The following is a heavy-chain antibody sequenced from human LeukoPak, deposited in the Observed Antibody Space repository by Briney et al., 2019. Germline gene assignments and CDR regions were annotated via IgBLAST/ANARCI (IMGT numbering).Heavy chain of an antibody. D-gene: IGHD6-19*01. CDR3: ATLTVASSFDY. CDR1: GFAFSVYE. V-gene: IGHV3-48*03. J-gene: IGHJ4*02. CDR2: VSSSGGTR. Sequence: GGSLRLSCAASGFAFSVYEMYWVRQAPGKGLEWVSYVSSSGGTRYYADSVKGRFTISRDNAKNSLYLQMNSLRAEDTAVYYCATLTVASSFDYWGQGTLVTVSS.